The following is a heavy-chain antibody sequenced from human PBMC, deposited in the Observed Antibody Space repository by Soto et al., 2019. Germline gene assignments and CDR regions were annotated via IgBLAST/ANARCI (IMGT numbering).Heavy chain of an antibody. D-gene: IGHD3-22*01. V-gene: IGHV1-2*02. Sequence: ASVKVSCKASGYTFTSYDINWVRQATGQGLEWMGWINPNSGATDSAQKFQGTVTMTRDTSISTAYMELSSLRSDDTAVYYCARAPLRHSYDSSGYYPFDSWGQGTLVTVSS. J-gene: IGHJ4*02. CDR1: GYTFTSYD. CDR3: ARAPLRHSYDSSGYYPFDS. CDR2: INPNSGAT.